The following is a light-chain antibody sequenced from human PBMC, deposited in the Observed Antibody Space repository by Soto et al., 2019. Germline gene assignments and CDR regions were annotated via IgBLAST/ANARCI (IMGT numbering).Light chain of an antibody. CDR3: QQYGSSPTWT. Sequence: EIVLTQSSGTLSLSPGERATLSCRASQSVSSSYLAWYQQKPGQAPRLLIYGASSRATGIPDRFSGSGSGTDFTLTISRLEPEDFAVYYCQQYGSSPTWTFGQGTKVEIK. J-gene: IGKJ1*01. CDR1: QSVSSSY. CDR2: GAS. V-gene: IGKV3-20*01.